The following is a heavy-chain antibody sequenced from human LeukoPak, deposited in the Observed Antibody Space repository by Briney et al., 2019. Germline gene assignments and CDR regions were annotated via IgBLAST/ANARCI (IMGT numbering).Heavy chain of an antibody. CDR1: GFSLTSSAGA. D-gene: IGHD6-13*01. CDR3: AHRLEAAVFDY. Sequence: GPTLSQAPPPLTLTCTISGFSLTSSAGAVGWIRQPPGKALEWLTLIYWDGDERYSPALKSRLTITKDTSKNQVVLTMTNMGAVDTATYFFAHRLEAAVFDYWGQGALVTVSS. J-gene: IGHJ4*02. V-gene: IGHV2-5*02. CDR2: IYWDGDE.